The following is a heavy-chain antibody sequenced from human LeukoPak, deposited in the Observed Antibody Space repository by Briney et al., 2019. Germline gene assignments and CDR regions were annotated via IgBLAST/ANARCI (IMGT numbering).Heavy chain of an antibody. CDR3: ARDGEGFDY. D-gene: IGHD7-27*01. CDR2: INPSGGTT. Sequence: GGSLRLSCAASGFTFTNYAMNWVRQAPGQGLEWMGIINPSGGTTSYAQKFQGRVTMTRDTSTSTVYMELSSLRSEDTAVYYCARDGEGFDYWGQGTLVTVSS. CDR1: GFTFTNYA. V-gene: IGHV1-46*01. J-gene: IGHJ4*02.